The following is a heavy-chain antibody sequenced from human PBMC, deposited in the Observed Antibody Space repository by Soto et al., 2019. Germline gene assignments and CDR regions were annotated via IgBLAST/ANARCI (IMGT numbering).Heavy chain of an antibody. CDR2: INAGNVNT. J-gene: IGHJ6*02. Sequence: QVQLVQSGAEVKKPGASVKVSCKASGYSFNTYAMHWVRQAPGQRLEWLAWINAGNVNTKYSQKFQGRLTVTRDTSVSTAYMELRSLTYADTAVYYGARDMGQHIVMMSYYYAMDVWGQGPTVTVSS. CDR3: ARDMGQHIVMMSYYYAMDV. CDR1: GYSFNTYA. V-gene: IGHV1-3*01. D-gene: IGHD2-2*01.